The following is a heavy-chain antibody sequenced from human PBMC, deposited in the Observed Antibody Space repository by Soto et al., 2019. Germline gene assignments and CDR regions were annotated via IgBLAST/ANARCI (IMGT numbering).Heavy chain of an antibody. D-gene: IGHD3-9*01. Sequence: ASVKVSCKVSGYTLTELSMHWVRQAPGKGLEWMGGFDPEDGETIYAQKFQGRVTMTEDTSTDTAYMELSSLRSEDTAVYYCATGITNYDILTGYPSPRFAYWGQGTLVTVSS. CDR2: FDPEDGET. CDR3: ATGITNYDILTGYPSPRFAY. J-gene: IGHJ4*02. CDR1: GYTLTELS. V-gene: IGHV1-24*01.